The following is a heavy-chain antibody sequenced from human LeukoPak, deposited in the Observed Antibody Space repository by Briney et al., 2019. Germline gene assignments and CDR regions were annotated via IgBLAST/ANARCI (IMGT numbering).Heavy chain of an antibody. D-gene: IGHD3-22*01. J-gene: IGHJ4*02. Sequence: GGSLRLSCAASGFTFSRYSMNWVRQAPGKGLEWVSSISSSSSYIYYADSVKGRFTISRDNAKNSLYLQMNSLRAEYTAVYYCLGTYYYDSSGYYYVDYWGQGTLVTVSS. CDR3: LGTYYYDSSGYYYVDY. CDR1: GFTFSRYS. V-gene: IGHV3-21*01. CDR2: ISSSSSYI.